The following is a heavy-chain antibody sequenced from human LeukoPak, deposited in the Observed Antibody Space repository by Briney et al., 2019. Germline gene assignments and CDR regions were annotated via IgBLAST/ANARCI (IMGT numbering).Heavy chain of an antibody. CDR3: ARGSYADPMDV. CDR1: GGSISSSSYY. CDR2: IYYSGST. J-gene: IGHJ6*03. Sequence: SETLSLTCTVSGGSISSSSYYWGWIRQPPGKGLEWIGSIYYSGSTYYNPSLKSRVTISVDTSKNQFSLKLSSVTAADTAVYYCARGSYADPMDVWGKGTTATVSS. V-gene: IGHV4-39*07.